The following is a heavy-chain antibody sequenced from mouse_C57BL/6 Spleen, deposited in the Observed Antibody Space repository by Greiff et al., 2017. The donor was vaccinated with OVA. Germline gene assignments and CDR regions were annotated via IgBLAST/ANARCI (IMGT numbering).Heavy chain of an antibody. CDR1: GYSITSGYY. V-gene: IGHV3-6*01. CDR2: ISYDGSN. Sequence: EVHLVESGPGLVKPSQSLSLTCSVTGYSITSGYYWNWIRQFPGNKLEWVGYISYDGSNNYNPSLKNRISITRDTSQNQFFLKLNYVTTEDTATYYCAREGSPYAMDDWGKGTSVTVSS. J-gene: IGHJ4*01. CDR3: AREGSPYAMDD. D-gene: IGHD6-1*01.